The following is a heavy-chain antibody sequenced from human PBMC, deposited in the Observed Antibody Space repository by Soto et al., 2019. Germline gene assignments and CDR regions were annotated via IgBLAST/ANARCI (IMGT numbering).Heavy chain of an antibody. V-gene: IGHV3-30-3*01. CDR3: ASEGILTPISY. D-gene: IGHD3-9*01. CDR2: ISYDGSNK. J-gene: IGHJ4*02. CDR1: GFTFSSYA. Sequence: SLRLSCAASGFTFSSYAMYWVRQAPGKGLEWVAVISYDGSNKYYADSAKGRFTISRDNSKNTLYLQMNSLRAEDTALYYCASEGILTPISYWGQGTLVTVSS.